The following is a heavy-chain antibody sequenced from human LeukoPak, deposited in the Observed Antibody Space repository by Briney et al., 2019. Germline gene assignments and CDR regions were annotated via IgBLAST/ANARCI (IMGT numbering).Heavy chain of an antibody. V-gene: IGHV1-18*01. D-gene: IGHD3-22*01. CDR2: ISAYNGNT. CDR1: GYTFTSYG. Sequence: ASVKVSCKASGYTFTSYGISWVRQAPGQGLEWMGWISAYNGNTNYAQKLQGRVTMTRNTSISTAYMELSSLRSEDTAVYYCARGVTPMMAPRYYMDVWGKGTTVTISS. J-gene: IGHJ6*03. CDR3: ARGVTPMMAPRYYMDV.